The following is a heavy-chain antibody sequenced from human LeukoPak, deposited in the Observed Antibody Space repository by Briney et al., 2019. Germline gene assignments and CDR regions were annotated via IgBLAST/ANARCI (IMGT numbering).Heavy chain of an antibody. Sequence: SETLSLTCTVSGGSISSSSYYWGWIRQPSGKGPEWIGSIYYSGTTYYNPSLKSRVTVSVDTSKNQFSLKLSSVTAADTAVYYCARGGIMRFDFWGQGTLVTVSS. D-gene: IGHD1-14*01. CDR2: IYYSGTT. V-gene: IGHV4-39*01. CDR3: ARGGIMRFDF. CDR1: GGSISSSSYY. J-gene: IGHJ4*02.